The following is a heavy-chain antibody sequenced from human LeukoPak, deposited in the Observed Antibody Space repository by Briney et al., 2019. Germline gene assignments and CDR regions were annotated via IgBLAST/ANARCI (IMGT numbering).Heavy chain of an antibody. CDR2: IYTSGST. CDR3: AREVHDYVWGSQHDAFDI. CDR1: GDSIISENYY. J-gene: IGHJ3*02. Sequence: SETLSLTCTVSGDSIISENYYWSWIRQPAGKGLEWLGRIYTSGSTNYNPSLKSRVTISLDTSKNQFSLKLSSVTAADTALYYCAREVHDYVWGSQHDAFDIWGQGTMVTVSS. D-gene: IGHD3-16*01. V-gene: IGHV4-61*02.